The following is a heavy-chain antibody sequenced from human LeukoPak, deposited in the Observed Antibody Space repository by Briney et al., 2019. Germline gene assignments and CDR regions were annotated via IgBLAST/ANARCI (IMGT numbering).Heavy chain of an antibody. CDR1: GFTFGNSW. CDR2: INADGSTT. D-gene: IGHD1-14*01. Sequence: HPGGSLSLSCAASGFTFGNSWVHWVRQAPGKGLVWVSLINADGSTTTYADSVKGRFTISRDNARNTVSLQMNSLTIEDTAVYYCVVVVEPPDSDGFDVWGQGTMNTVSS. V-gene: IGHV3-74*01. CDR3: VVVVEPPDSDGFDV. J-gene: IGHJ3*01.